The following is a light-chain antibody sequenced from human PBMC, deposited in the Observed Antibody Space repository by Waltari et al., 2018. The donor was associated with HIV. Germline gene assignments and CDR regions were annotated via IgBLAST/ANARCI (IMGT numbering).Light chain of an antibody. CDR1: QSVSIN. Sequence: EVVLKQSQGTLSVSPGDRVTLPCRASQSVSINVAWYQQKPGQAPRLLVYGASTRAIGIPARFSGSGSGTEFTLTISSLMSEDFAVYYCHQYNYWPDAFGQGTRVEIK. CDR2: GAS. CDR3: HQYNYWPDA. V-gene: IGKV3-15*01. J-gene: IGKJ2*01.